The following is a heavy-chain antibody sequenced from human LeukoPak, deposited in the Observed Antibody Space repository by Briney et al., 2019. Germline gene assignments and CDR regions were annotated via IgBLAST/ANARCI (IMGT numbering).Heavy chain of an antibody. J-gene: IGHJ4*02. D-gene: IGHD3-22*01. CDR3: ARLKSGYPDSDY. CDR2: IIPIFGTA. CDR1: GGTFSSYA. V-gene: IGHV1-69*13. Sequence: SVKVSCKASGGTFSSYAISWVRQAPGQGLEWMGGIIPIFGTANYAQKFQGRVTITADESTSTAYMELSSLRSEDTAAYYCARLKSGYPDSDYWGQGTLVTVSS.